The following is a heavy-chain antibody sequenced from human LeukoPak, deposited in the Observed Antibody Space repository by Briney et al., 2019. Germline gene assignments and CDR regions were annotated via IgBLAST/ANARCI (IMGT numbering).Heavy chain of an antibody. D-gene: IGHD3-22*01. CDR1: GYTFTGYY. J-gene: IGHJ5*02. Sequence: ASVKVSCKASGYTFTGYYMHWVRQAPGQGLEWMGWINPNSGGTNYAQKFQGRVTMTRDTSISTAYMELSRLRSDDTAVYYCARSDYDSNGYGGPWGQGTLVTVSS. CDR2: INPNSGGT. V-gene: IGHV1-2*02. CDR3: ARSDYDSNGYGGP.